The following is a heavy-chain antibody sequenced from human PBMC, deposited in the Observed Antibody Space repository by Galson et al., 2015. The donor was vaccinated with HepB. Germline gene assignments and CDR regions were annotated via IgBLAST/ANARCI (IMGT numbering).Heavy chain of an antibody. Sequence: SLRLSCAASGFTFSSYWMSWVRQAPGKGLEWVANIKQDGSEKYYVDSVKGRFTISRDNAKNSLYLQMNSLRAEDTAVYYCARLGEYYDFWSGRNYYYYMDVWGKGTTVTVSS. CDR2: IKQDGSEK. J-gene: IGHJ6*03. CDR3: ARLGEYYDFWSGRNYYYYMDV. D-gene: IGHD3-3*01. V-gene: IGHV3-7*01. CDR1: GFTFSSYW.